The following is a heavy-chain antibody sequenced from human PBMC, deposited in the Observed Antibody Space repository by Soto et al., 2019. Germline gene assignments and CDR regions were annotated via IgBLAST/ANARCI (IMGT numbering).Heavy chain of an antibody. CDR1: GGSISSGDYY. D-gene: IGHD5-12*01. CDR2: ISYRGGT. J-gene: IGHJ4*02. Sequence: SETLSLTCTVSGGSISSGDYYWSWIRQPPGKGLEWIGYISYRGGTYYNPSLNSRLNISSDTSKNQFSLKLSSVTAADTAVYYCARDRLSRDGYNGIDYWGQGTLVTVSS. CDR3: ARDRLSRDGYNGIDY. V-gene: IGHV4-30-4*01.